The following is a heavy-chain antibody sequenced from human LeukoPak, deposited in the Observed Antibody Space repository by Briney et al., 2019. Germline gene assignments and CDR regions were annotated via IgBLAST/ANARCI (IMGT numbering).Heavy chain of an antibody. Sequence: GGSLRLSCAASGFTFGTYGMSWVRQAPGKGLEWVSAIIGSGVATYYADSVQGRFTISRDNSKNTLYLQMNGLRAEDTAVYYCAKGGSGRYFDWSFDYWGQGTLVTVSS. D-gene: IGHD3-9*01. CDR1: GFTFGTYG. J-gene: IGHJ4*02. CDR2: IIGSGVAT. V-gene: IGHV3-23*01. CDR3: AKGGSGRYFDWSFDY.